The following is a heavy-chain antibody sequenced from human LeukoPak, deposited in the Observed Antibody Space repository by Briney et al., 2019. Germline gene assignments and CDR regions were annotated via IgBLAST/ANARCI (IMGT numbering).Heavy chain of an antibody. V-gene: IGHV4-4*07. J-gene: IGHJ6*02. Sequence: KPSKTLSLTCTVSGGSISSSYWSWIRQPAGRGLEWIGRIYTSGSTNYNPSLKSRVTMSVDTSKNQFSLKVSSVTAADTAVYYCARHSMQRAMDVWGQGTTVTVSS. CDR2: IYTSGST. CDR1: GGSISSSY. D-gene: IGHD2-8*01. CDR3: ARHSMQRAMDV.